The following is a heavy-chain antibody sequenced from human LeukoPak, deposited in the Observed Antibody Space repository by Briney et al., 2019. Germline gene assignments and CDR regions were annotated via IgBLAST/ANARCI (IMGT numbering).Heavy chain of an antibody. J-gene: IGHJ4*02. CDR2: IDPDTGGT. V-gene: IGHV1-2*02. CDR3: ANWAATIPNFNF. CDR1: GYTFTGYY. D-gene: IGHD5-12*01. Sequence: ASVKVSCKASGYTFTGYYMHWVRQAPGQGLEWMGWIDPDTGGTNFAQKFQGRVTVTTDMSITTAYMELTRLRSDDTAVYYCANWAATIPNFNFWGQGTLVTVSS.